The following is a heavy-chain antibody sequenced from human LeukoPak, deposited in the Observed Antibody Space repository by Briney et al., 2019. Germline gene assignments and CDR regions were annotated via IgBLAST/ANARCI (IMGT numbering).Heavy chain of an antibody. V-gene: IGHV1-69*05. CDR2: IIPIFGTA. Sequence: ASVKVSCKASGYTFTAYYMHWVRQAPGQGLEWMGGIIPIFGTANYAQKFQGRVTITTDESTSTAYMELSSLRSEDTAVYYCARAPLGDYSPTTYYFDYWGQGTLVTVSS. CDR1: GYTFTAYY. CDR3: ARAPLGDYSPTTYYFDY. D-gene: IGHD3-16*01. J-gene: IGHJ4*02.